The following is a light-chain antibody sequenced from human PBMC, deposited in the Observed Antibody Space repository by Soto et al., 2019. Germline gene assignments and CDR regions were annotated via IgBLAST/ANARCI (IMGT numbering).Light chain of an antibody. CDR3: QQRSNLLT. V-gene: IGKV3-11*01. J-gene: IGKJ4*01. CDR1: QSVSSY. CDR2: DAS. Sequence: EIVLTQSPATLSLSPGERATLSCRASQSVSSYLAWYQQKPGQAPRLLIYDASNRATGIPARFSGSGSGTDVTLTIISLEPEDFAVYYCQQRSNLLTFGGGTKVEIK.